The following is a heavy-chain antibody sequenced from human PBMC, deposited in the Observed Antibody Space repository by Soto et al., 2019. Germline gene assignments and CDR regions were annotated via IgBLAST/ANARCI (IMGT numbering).Heavy chain of an antibody. V-gene: IGHV3-21*01. CDR1: GFTFSSYS. CDR3: AREDHSSSSYYYYYGMDV. CDR2: ISSSSSYI. J-gene: IGHJ6*02. Sequence: PGGSLRLSCAASGFTFSSYSMNWVRQAPGKGLEWVSSISSSSSYIYYADSVKGRFTISRDNAKNSLYLQMNSLRAEDTAVYYCAREDHSSSSYYYYYGMDVWGQGTTVTV. D-gene: IGHD6-6*01.